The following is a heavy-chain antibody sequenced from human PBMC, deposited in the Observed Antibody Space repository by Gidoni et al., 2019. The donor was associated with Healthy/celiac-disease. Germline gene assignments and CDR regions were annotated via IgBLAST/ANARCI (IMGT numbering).Heavy chain of an antibody. CDR3: ANGVFEGYCSSTSCYTSSPELRDAFDI. Sequence: PGKGLEWVSYISSSGSTIYYADSVKGRFTISRDNAKNSLYLQMNSLRAEDTAVYYCANGVFEGYCSSTSCYTSSPELRDAFDIWGQGTMVTVSS. D-gene: IGHD2-2*02. CDR2: ISSSGSTI. J-gene: IGHJ3*02. V-gene: IGHV3-11*01.